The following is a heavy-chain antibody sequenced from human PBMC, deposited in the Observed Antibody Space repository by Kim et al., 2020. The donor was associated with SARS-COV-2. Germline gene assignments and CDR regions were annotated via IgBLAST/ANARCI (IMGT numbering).Heavy chain of an antibody. D-gene: IGHD1-26*01. V-gene: IGHV3-15*01. CDR3: TTDRGWELLADY. Sequence: GGSLRLSCAASGFTFSNAWMSWVRQAPGKGLEWVGRIKSKTDGGTTDYAAPVKGRFTISRDDSKNTLYLQMNSLKTEDTAVYYCTTDRGWELLADYWGQGTLVTVSS. CDR2: IKSKTDGGTT. CDR1: GFTFSNAW. J-gene: IGHJ4*02.